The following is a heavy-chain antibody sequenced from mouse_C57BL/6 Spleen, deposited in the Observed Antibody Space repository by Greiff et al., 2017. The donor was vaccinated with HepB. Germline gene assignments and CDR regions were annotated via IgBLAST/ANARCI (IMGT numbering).Heavy chain of an antibody. CDR1: GYTFTSYW. J-gene: IGHJ3*01. D-gene: IGHD3-2*02. CDR2: IDPSDSET. Sequence: VQLQQPGAELVRPGSSVKLSCKASGYTFTSYWMHWVKQRPIQGLEWIGNIDPSDSETHYNQKFKDKATLTVDKSSSTAYMQLSSLTSEDSAVYYCARGSSGPSAYWGQGTLVTVSA. CDR3: ARGSSGPSAY. V-gene: IGHV1-52*01.